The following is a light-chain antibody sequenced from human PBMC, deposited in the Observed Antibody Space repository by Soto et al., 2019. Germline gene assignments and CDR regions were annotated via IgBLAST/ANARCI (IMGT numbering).Light chain of an antibody. Sequence: DIQMTQSPSTLSASVGDRVTLTCRASQNIRNLLAWYQPPPGKAPXXRIFDASTLKTGVPSRLGGSGSGAEFNFTITGMQPDDSATYFCQQYYTYSTVGQGTRLEIK. V-gene: IGKV1-5*01. CDR1: QNIRNL. CDR3: QQYYTYST. J-gene: IGKJ5*01. CDR2: DAS.